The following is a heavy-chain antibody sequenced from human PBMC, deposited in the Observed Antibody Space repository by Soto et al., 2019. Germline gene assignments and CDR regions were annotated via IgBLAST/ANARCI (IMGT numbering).Heavy chain of an antibody. J-gene: IGHJ4*02. CDR3: AREKVGAVDY. V-gene: IGHV1-8*01. Sequence: QVQLVQSGAEVKKPGASVKVSCKASGYTFTSYDINWVRQATGQGLEWMGWMNPNSGHTGHAQKFQGRFTVTRNTSISTAYMELRSLRPEHPAVYYCAREKVGAVDYWGQGPLVTVPS. D-gene: IGHD1-26*01. CDR2: MNPNSGHT. CDR1: GYTFTSYD.